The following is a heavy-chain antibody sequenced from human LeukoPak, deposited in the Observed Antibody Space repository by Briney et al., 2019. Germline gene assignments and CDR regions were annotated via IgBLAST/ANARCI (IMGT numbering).Heavy chain of an antibody. J-gene: IGHJ4*02. V-gene: IGHV1-8*01. D-gene: IGHD2-2*01. CDR2: MNPNSGNT. CDR3: AKDGEYCSSTSCYGFIGY. Sequence: PMASVKVSCKASGYTFTSYDINWVRQATGQGLEWMGWMNPNSGNTGYAQKFQGRVTMTRNTSISTAYMELNSLRAEDTAVYYCAKDGEYCSSTSCYGFIGYWGQGTLVTVSS. CDR1: GYTFTSYD.